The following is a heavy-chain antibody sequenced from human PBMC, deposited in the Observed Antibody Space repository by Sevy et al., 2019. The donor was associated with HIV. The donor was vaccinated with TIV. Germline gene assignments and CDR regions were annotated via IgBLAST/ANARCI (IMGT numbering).Heavy chain of an antibody. CDR1: GFTFSNYE. J-gene: IGHJ4*02. CDR2: IKGKIYDGTI. D-gene: IGHD6-13*01. CDR3: TTDSWSQEDYYDY. Sequence: GGSLRLSCVASGFTFSNYEMNWVRQAPGKGLEWVGRIKGKIYDGTIDYAAPVKGRFTISRDDSKNTLYLQMNSLKTEDTAVYYCTTDSWSQEDYYDYWGQGTLVTVSS. V-gene: IGHV3-15*01.